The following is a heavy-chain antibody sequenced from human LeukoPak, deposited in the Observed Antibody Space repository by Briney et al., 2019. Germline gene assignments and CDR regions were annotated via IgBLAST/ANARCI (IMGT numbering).Heavy chain of an antibody. CDR2: IRSKAYGGTT. Sequence: GGSLRLSCTASGFTFGDYAISWFRQAPGKGLEWVGFIRSKAYGGTTEYAASVKGRFTISRDDSKSIAYLQMNSLKTEDTAVYYCTRDGVQWLVPFDYWGQGTLVTVSS. V-gene: IGHV3-49*03. J-gene: IGHJ4*02. CDR1: GFTFGDYA. D-gene: IGHD6-19*01. CDR3: TRDGVQWLVPFDY.